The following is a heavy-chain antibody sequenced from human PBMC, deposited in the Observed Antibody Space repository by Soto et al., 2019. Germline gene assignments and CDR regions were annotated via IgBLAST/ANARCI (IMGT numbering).Heavy chain of an antibody. D-gene: IGHD3-22*01. CDR3: ARQGTYYYDSSGYYYNDY. CDR2: IYSGGST. V-gene: IGHV3-53*01. J-gene: IGHJ4*02. CDR1: GVTVSSNY. Sequence: GGSLRLSCAASGVTVSSNYMSWVRQAPGKGLEWVSVIYSGGSTYYADSVKGRFTISRDNSKNTLYLQMNSLRAEDTAVYYCARQGTYYYDSSGYYYNDYWGQGTLVTVSS.